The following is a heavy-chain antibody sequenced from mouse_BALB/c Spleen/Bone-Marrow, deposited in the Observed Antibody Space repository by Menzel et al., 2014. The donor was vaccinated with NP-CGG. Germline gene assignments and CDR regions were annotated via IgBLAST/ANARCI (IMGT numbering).Heavy chain of an antibody. CDR3: ARNWVYFDY. CDR2: IDPSDSET. V-gene: IGHV1-69*02. Sequence: QVQLQQPGAELVKPGAPVKLSCKASGYTFTSYWMNWVKQRPGRGLEWIGRIDPSDSETHYNQKFKDKATLTVDKSSSTAYIQLSSLTSEDSAVYYGARNWVYFDYWGQGTTLTVSS. CDR1: GYTFTSYW. D-gene: IGHD4-1*01. J-gene: IGHJ2*01.